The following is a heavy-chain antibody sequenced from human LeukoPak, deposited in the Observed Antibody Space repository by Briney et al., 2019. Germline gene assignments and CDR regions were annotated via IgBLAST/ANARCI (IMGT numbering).Heavy chain of an antibody. Sequence: SVKVSCKASGGTFSSYAISWVRQAPGQGLEWMGGIIPIFGTANYAQKFRGRVTITADKSTSTAYMELSSLRSEDTAVYYCATTLRFPPRGYYYYMDVWGKGTTVTVSS. J-gene: IGHJ6*03. V-gene: IGHV1-69*06. D-gene: IGHD3-3*01. CDR3: ATTLRFPPRGYYYYMDV. CDR2: IIPIFGTA. CDR1: GGTFSSYA.